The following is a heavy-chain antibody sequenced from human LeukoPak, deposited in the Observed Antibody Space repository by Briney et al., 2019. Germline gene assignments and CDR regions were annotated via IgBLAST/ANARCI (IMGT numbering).Heavy chain of an antibody. CDR1: GYTFTGYY. V-gene: IGHV1-2*04. D-gene: IGHD5-18*01. J-gene: IGHJ3*02. CDR2: INPNSGGT. CDR3: ARAGGYSYGDAFDI. Sequence: GASVKVSCKASGYTFTGYYMHWVRQAPGQGLERMGWINPNSGGTNYAQKFQGWVTMTRDTSTSTAYMELSRLRSDDTAVYYCARAGGYSYGDAFDIWGQGTMVTVSS.